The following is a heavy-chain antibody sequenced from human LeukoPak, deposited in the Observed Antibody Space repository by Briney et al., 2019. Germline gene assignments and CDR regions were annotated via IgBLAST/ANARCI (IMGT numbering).Heavy chain of an antibody. Sequence: ASVKVSCKVSGYTLTELSMHWVRQAPGKGLEWMGGFDPEDGETIYAQKFQGRVTMTEDTSTDTAYMELSSLRSEDTAVHYCATLPKSGYATFSPLDYWGQGTLVTVSS. CDR3: ATLPKSGYATFSPLDY. J-gene: IGHJ4*02. CDR2: FDPEDGET. CDR1: GYTLTELS. V-gene: IGHV1-24*01. D-gene: IGHD3-22*01.